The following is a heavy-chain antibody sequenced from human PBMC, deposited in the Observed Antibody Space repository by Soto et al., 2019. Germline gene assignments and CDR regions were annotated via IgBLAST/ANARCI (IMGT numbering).Heavy chain of an antibody. V-gene: IGHV3-74*01. D-gene: IGHD1-26*01. J-gene: IGHJ4*02. CDR2: IYFDGITT. CDR3: ARGGAMGVDY. Sequence: PWGSLRLSCTASGFTFNTHWMHWVRQAPGKGLVWVSRIYFDGITTNYADSVKGRLTVSRDNAENTVYLHVNTLRDEDTAVYYCARGGAMGVDYWGQGTLVTVSS. CDR1: GFTFNTHW.